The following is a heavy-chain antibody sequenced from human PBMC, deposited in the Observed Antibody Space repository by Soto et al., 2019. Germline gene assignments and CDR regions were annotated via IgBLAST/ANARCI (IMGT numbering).Heavy chain of an antibody. D-gene: IGHD6-19*01. CDR1: GFTSSSYA. CDR3: AKDLSSGWYPPQH. Sequence: GGSLRLSCAASGFTSSSYAMSWVRQAPGKGLEWVSAISGSGGSTYYADSVKGRFTISRDNSKNTLYLQMNSLRAEDTAVYYCAKDLSSGWYPPQHWGQGTLVTVSS. V-gene: IGHV3-23*01. J-gene: IGHJ1*01. CDR2: ISGSGGST.